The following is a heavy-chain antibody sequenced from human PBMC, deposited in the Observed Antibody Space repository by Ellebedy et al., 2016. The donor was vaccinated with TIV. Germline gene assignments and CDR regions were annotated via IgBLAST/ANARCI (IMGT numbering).Heavy chain of an antibody. V-gene: IGHV3-21*01. Sequence: GESLKISCTASGFSLSAFAVAWVRQTPGKGLQCVSGIYRTGRGIFYSDSVRGRFTISRDDVKNSIYLQMNSLRAEDTAVYYCARDHNWAFDHWGQGTLVTVSS. J-gene: IGHJ4*02. CDR3: ARDHNWAFDH. CDR2: IYRTGRGI. CDR1: GFSLSAFA. D-gene: IGHD1-20*01.